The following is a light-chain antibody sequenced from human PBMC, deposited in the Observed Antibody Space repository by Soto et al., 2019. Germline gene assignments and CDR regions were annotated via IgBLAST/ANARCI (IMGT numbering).Light chain of an antibody. V-gene: IGKV1-39*01. Sequence: DVQMTQSPSSLAAFVGDRVTITCRASENISKNLIWYQQMPGKAPKYLVSATSILQSGVPSXXSGSGSGTDFTLTISSLQLEDFATYYCQQNDSNPRTFGQGTRLEIK. CDR3: QQNDSNPRT. J-gene: IGKJ5*01. CDR1: ENISKN. CDR2: ATS.